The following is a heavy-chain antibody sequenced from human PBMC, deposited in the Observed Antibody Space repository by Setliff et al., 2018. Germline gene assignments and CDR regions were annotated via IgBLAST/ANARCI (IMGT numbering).Heavy chain of an antibody. D-gene: IGHD3-22*01. CDR1: GFTFSDYY. J-gene: IGHJ4*02. CDR2: ITSSGNTI. V-gene: IGHV3-11*04. CDR3: ARDYYDSSGYYDYFDY. Sequence: GGSLRLSCAASGFTFSDYYMSWIRQAPGKGLECISYITSSGNTIYYADSVKGRFTISRDSAKNSLYLQMNSLRAEDTAVYYCARDYYDSSGYYDYFDYWGQGTLVTVSS.